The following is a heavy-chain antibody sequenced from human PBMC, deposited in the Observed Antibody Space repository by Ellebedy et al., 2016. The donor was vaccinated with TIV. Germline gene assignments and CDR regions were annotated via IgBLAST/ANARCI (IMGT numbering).Heavy chain of an antibody. V-gene: IGHV3-53*01. CDR1: GFTVRSNS. D-gene: IGHD3-16*01. CDR3: ALDYASG. J-gene: IGHJ4*02. Sequence: GESLNISCAASGFTVRSNSMSWVRQDPGKGREWVSVIETGGNTYYADSVKGRFTISRDNSKDTLYLQMNSLRAEDTAVYYCALDYASGWGQGTLVTVSS. CDR2: IETGGNT.